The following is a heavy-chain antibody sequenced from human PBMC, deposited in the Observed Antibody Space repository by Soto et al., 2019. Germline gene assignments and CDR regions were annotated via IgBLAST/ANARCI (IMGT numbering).Heavy chain of an antibody. CDR3: ASRLYDILTGYSQVPLFDI. J-gene: IGHJ3*02. V-gene: IGHV1-69*06. Sequence: SVKVSCKASGGTFSSYAISWVRQAPGQGLEWMGGIIPIFGTADYAQQFQGRVTITADKSTSTAYMELSSLRSEDTAVYYCASRLYDILTGYSQVPLFDIWGQGTMVTVSS. D-gene: IGHD3-9*01. CDR2: IIPIFGTA. CDR1: GGTFSSYA.